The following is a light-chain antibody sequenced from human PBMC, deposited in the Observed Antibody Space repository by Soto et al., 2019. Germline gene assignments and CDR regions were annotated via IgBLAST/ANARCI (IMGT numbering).Light chain of an antibody. CDR1: QSINIY. CDR2: GAS. Sequence: EIVLTQSPATLSVSPGETATLSCRASQSINIYLAWYQQKPGQAPRLLIFGASYRATGIPARFSGSGSGTEFTLTISSLQSEDFAVYYCQQYTSSVRTFGQGTKVEIK. J-gene: IGKJ1*01. V-gene: IGKV3-15*01. CDR3: QQYTSSVRT.